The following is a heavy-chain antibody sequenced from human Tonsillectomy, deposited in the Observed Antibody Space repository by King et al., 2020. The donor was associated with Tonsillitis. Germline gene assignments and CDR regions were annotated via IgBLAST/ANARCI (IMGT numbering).Heavy chain of an antibody. CDR2: IYHRESP. D-gene: IGHD4-17*01. CDR3: ARDAGDYGMDV. V-gene: IGHV4-30-2*01. Sequence: QLQESGSGLVKPSQTLSLTCAVSGGSISSGGYSWSWIRQPPGKGLEWSGYIYHRESPYYNPSLKSRVTISIDRSKNHLSLNLSSVTAADTAVYYCARDAGDYGMDVWGQGTPVTVSS. J-gene: IGHJ6*02. CDR1: GGSISSGGYS.